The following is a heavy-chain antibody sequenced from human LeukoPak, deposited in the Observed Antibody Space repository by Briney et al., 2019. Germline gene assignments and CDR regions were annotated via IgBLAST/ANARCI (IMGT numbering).Heavy chain of an antibody. CDR3: ATLVGSSNWYYFDY. CDR1: GGSFSGYY. V-gene: IGHV4-59*01. CDR2: IYDSETT. J-gene: IGHJ4*02. D-gene: IGHD6-13*01. Sequence: SETLSLTCTVSGGSFSGYYWSWIRQPPGKGLEWIGYIYDSETTNSNPSLKSRVTISLDTSKNQFSLKLSSVTAADTAVYYCATLVGSSNWYYFDYWGQGTLVTVSS.